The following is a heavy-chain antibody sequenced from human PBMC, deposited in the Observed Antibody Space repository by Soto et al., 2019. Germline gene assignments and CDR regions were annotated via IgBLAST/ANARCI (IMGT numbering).Heavy chain of an antibody. J-gene: IGHJ6*02. CDR3: ASPPIVATIVHYYSGMDV. CDR2: IIPIFGTA. V-gene: IGHV1-69*12. CDR1: GGTFSSYA. Sequence: QVQLVQSVAAVKKPGSSVKVSCKASGGTFSSYAISWVRQAPGQGLEWMGGIIPIFGTADYAQKFQGRVTITADESTSTDDMEMSSLRSEDTAVYYCASPPIVATIVHYYSGMDVWGQGTTVTVS. D-gene: IGHD5-12*01.